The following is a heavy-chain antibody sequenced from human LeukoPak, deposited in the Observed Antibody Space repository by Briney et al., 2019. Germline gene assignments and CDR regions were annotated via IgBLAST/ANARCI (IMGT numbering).Heavy chain of an antibody. CDR1: GGSISNYY. CDR3: AGGTYYDFWSGYYPFDY. V-gene: IGHV4-59*05. D-gene: IGHD3-3*01. Sequence: SETLSLTCTVSGGSISNYYWSWIRQPPGKGLEWIGSIYYSGSTYYNPSLKSRVTISVDTSKNQFSLKLSSVTAADTAVYYCAGGTYYDFWSGYYPFDYWGQGTLVTVSS. J-gene: IGHJ4*02. CDR2: IYYSGST.